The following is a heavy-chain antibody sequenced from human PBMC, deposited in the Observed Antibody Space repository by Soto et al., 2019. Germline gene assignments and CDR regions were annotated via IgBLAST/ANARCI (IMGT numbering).Heavy chain of an antibody. Sequence: QITLNESGPTQVKPRQTLTLTCTFSGFSLTTSGVGVGWIRQSPGKAPEWLALIYWDDDKRYSPSLKSRLTIPKDTSKNQVVLRMAGLYPADTATYYCAHRVLRTVFGLVTTTAIYFDFWGQGTPVAVSS. J-gene: IGHJ4*02. D-gene: IGHD3-3*01. CDR1: GFSLTTSGVG. V-gene: IGHV2-5*02. CDR2: IYWDDDK. CDR3: AHRVLRTVFGLVTTTAIYFDF.